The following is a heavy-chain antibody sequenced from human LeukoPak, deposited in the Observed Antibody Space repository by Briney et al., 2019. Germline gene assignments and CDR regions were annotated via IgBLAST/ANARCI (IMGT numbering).Heavy chain of an antibody. Sequence: GASVKVSCKASGYTFTSYGISWVRQAPGQGLEWMGWVSAYNGNTNYAQKLQGRVTITADESTSTAYMELSSLRSEDTAVYYCARAPILYGSGSHEDYWGQGTLVTVSS. D-gene: IGHD3-10*01. V-gene: IGHV1-18*01. CDR3: ARAPILYGSGSHEDY. J-gene: IGHJ4*02. CDR2: VSAYNGNT. CDR1: GYTFTSYG.